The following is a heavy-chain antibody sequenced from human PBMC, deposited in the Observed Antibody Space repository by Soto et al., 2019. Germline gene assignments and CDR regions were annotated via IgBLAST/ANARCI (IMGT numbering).Heavy chain of an antibody. Sequence: QITLKESGPTLVKPTQTLTLTCTFSGFSLSTSGVGVGWIRQPPGKALEWLALIYWDDGKRYSPSLKSRLTITTDPSKNPVVLTMTNMDPVATATSFSAHARHPHSYYGMDVWGQGATVTVSS. CDR2: IYWDDGK. J-gene: IGHJ6*02. V-gene: IGHV2-5*02. CDR3: AHARHPHSYYGMDV. CDR1: GFSLSTSGVG.